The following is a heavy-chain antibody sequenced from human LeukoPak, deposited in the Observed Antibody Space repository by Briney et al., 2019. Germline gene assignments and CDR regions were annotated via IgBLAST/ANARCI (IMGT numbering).Heavy chain of an antibody. Sequence: PSETLSLTCTVSGGSISSGGYYWSWIRQHPGKGLEWIGYIYYSGSTYYNPSLKSRVTISVDTSKNQFSLKLSSVTAADTAVYYCARDKSESPSWFDPWGQGTLVTVSS. CDR2: IYYSGST. V-gene: IGHV4-31*03. CDR1: GGSISSGGYY. J-gene: IGHJ5*02. CDR3: ARDKSESPSWFDP.